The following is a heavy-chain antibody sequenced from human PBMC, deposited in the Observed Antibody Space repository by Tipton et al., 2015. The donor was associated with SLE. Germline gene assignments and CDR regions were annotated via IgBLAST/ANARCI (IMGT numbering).Heavy chain of an antibody. CDR2: ISGSAAST. V-gene: IGHV3-23*01. Sequence: GSLRLSCAASGFTFSSYWMHWVRQAPGKGLVWVAAISGSAASTYYADSVRGRFTISRDNSKSTLFLQMNNLRAEDAATYYCAKMKVYYDFWGGPDSWGQGSVVTVSS. CDR1: GFTFSSYW. J-gene: IGHJ4*02. D-gene: IGHD3-3*01. CDR3: AKMKVYYDFWGGPDS.